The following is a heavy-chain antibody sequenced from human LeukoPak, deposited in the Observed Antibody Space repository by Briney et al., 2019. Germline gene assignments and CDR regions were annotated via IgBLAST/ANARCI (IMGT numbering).Heavy chain of an antibody. CDR3: ARGGDYYDSSGYTV. J-gene: IGHJ4*02. CDR2: MNPNSGNT. V-gene: IGHV1-8*01. Sequence: ASVKVSCKASGYTFTSYDINWVRQAPGQGLEWMGWMNPNSGNTGYAQKFQGRVTMTRNTSISTAYMELSSLRSEDTAVYYCARGGDYYDSSGYTVWGQGTLVTVSS. D-gene: IGHD3-22*01. CDR1: GYTFTSYD.